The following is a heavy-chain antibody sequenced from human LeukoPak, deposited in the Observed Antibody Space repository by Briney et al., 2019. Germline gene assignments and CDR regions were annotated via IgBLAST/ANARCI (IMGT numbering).Heavy chain of an antibody. D-gene: IGHD6-19*01. J-gene: IGHJ4*02. V-gene: IGHV3-20*04. CDR1: GFTFDDYG. CDR3: AREAGYSSGWYFDY. CDR2: INWNGGNT. Sequence: PGGSLRLSCAASGFTFDDYGMSWVRHAPGKGLEWVSGINWNGGNTGYADSVKGRFTISRDNAKNSLYLQMNSLRAEDTALYYCAREAGYSSGWYFDYWGQGTLVTVSS.